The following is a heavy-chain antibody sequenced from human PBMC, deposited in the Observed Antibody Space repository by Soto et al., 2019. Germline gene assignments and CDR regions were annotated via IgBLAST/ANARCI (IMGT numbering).Heavy chain of an antibody. CDR3: AREAYYYGSGSYYRGGYCGMDV. CDR2: LYPGDSDT. V-gene: IGHV5-51*01. J-gene: IGHJ6*02. D-gene: IGHD3-10*01. CDR1: GYSFTSYW. Sequence: GESLKISCKGSGYSFTSYWIGWVRQMPGKGLERMGILYPGDSDTRYSPCFQGQVTISADKAMSTVYLQWSSLKASDTAMYYCAREAYYYGSGSYYRGGYCGMDVWGQGTTVTVSS.